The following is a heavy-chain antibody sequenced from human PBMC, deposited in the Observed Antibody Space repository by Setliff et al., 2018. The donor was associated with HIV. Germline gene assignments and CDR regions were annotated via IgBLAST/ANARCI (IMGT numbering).Heavy chain of an antibody. CDR1: GFTFSSYA. J-gene: IGHJ5*02. Sequence: SLRLSCAASGFTFSSYAMHWIRQAPGKGLEWISYIGSLGDKEYADSVKGRFTISRDNDKNSVHLQMTSLRAEDTAVYYCASSGSGSYINWFGPWGQGTLVTVSS. D-gene: IGHD3-10*01. V-gene: IGHV3-48*01. CDR3: ASSGSGSYINWFGP. CDR2: IGSLGDK.